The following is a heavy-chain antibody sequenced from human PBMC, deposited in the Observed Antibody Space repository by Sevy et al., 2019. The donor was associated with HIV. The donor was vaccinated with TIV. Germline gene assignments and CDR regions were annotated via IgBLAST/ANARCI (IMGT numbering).Heavy chain of an antibody. D-gene: IGHD5-12*01. CDR1: GFTFRNAR. V-gene: IGHV3-15*01. Sequence: GGSLRLSCTASGFTFRNARMTWVRQVPGKGLEWVGRIRNDPDGGTTDYAATVGGRFTISRDDSKNTMYLQMNSLQSGDTAVYYCSTDIVVQSGYSYDFSTFNPDLPDNSGADVWGQGTTVTVSS. J-gene: IGHJ6*02. CDR2: IRNDPDGGTT. CDR3: STDIVVQSGYSYDFSTFNPDLPDNSGADV.